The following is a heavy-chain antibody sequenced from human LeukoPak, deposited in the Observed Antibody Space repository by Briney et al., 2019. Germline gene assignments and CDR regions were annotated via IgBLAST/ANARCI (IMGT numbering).Heavy chain of an antibody. CDR3: ARCSSSWPIGPLDY. D-gene: IGHD6-13*01. CDR2: ISGSGDRT. V-gene: IGHV3-23*01. Sequence: GGSLRLSCAASGFSFSNYAMTWVRQAPGKGLEWVSTISGSGDRTYYADSVKGRFTISRDNSKNTLYVQMNSLRAEDTAVYYCARCSSSWPIGPLDYWGQGTLVTVSS. J-gene: IGHJ4*02. CDR1: GFSFSNYA.